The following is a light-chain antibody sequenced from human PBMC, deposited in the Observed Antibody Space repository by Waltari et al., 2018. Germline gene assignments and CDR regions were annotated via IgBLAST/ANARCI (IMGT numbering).Light chain of an antibody. J-gene: IGKJ1*01. Sequence: AIQMTQSPSSLSASIGDRVTITCRASQGVRNDVGWYQQKPGKAPKLLVYAASTLHIGVPSRFSGSGSDTDVTLTVTSLQPEDFATYYCLQDYSYPRTFGQGTRVEIK. CDR1: QGVRND. V-gene: IGKV1-6*01. CDR2: AAS. CDR3: LQDYSYPRT.